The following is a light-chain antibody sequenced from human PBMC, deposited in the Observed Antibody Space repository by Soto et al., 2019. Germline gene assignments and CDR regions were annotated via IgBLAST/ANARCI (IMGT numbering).Light chain of an antibody. V-gene: IGKV3-15*01. Sequence: EIVMTQSPATLSVSPGERATLSCRASQSVGRNLAWYQQKPGQAPRLLIYGASNRATGIPARFSGSGSGTESTLTISSLQSEDFAIYSCQQYNHWPPLTFGGGTKVEIK. CDR1: QSVGRN. CDR3: QQYNHWPPLT. J-gene: IGKJ4*01. CDR2: GAS.